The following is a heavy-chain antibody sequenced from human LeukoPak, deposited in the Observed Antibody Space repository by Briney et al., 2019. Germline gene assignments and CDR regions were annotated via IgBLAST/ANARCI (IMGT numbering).Heavy chain of an antibody. CDR2: IIPIFGTA. Sequence: SVKVSCKASGGTFSSYAISWVRQAPGQGHEWMGGIIPIFGTANYAQKFQGRVTITTDESTSTAYMELSSLRSEDTAVYYCARDRFVDYDFWSGYYPPAEIDYWGQGTLVTVSS. CDR3: ARDRFVDYDFWSGYYPPAEIDY. CDR1: GGTFSSYA. D-gene: IGHD3-3*01. V-gene: IGHV1-69*05. J-gene: IGHJ4*02.